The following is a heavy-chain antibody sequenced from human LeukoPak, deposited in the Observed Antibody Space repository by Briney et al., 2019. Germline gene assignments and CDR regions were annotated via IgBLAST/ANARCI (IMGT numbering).Heavy chain of an antibody. J-gene: IGHJ4*02. CDR1: GYTFTGYF. V-gene: IGHV1-2*02. CDR2: INPNSGGT. Sequence: ASVKFSCKTSGYTFTGYFMHWVRQAPGQGLEWMGWINPNSGGTYYPQKFEGRVTLTRDTSISTAYMELSRLRSDDTAFYYCARVTVTTEFDCWGQGTLLTVSS. CDR3: ARVTVTTEFDC. D-gene: IGHD4-17*01.